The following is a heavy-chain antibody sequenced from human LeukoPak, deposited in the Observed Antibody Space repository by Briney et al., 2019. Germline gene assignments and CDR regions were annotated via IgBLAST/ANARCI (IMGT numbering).Heavy chain of an antibody. Sequence: ASVKVSCKASGYTFTGYYMHWVRQAPGQGLEWMGWINPNSGGTNYAQKFQGRVTMTRDTTISTAYMELSRLRSDDTAVYYCAREEYSGYGASAFDIWGQGTMVTVSS. D-gene: IGHD5-12*01. CDR1: GYTFTGYY. J-gene: IGHJ3*02. CDR3: AREEYSGYGASAFDI. V-gene: IGHV1-2*02. CDR2: INPNSGGT.